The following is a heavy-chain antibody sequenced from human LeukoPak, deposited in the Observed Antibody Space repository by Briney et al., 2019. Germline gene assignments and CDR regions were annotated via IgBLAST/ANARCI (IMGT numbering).Heavy chain of an antibody. D-gene: IGHD2-2*01. CDR2: ISFSGST. V-gene: IGHV4-39*01. J-gene: IGHJ5*02. Sequence: SETLSLTCTVSGGSISSSSYFWGWIRQPPGKGLQWIGSISFSGSTYYNPSLKSRVTISVDTSKNQFSLKLSSVTAADTAVYYCARHGDIVVVPAAIGSYQDNWFDPWGQGTLVTVSS. CDR1: GGSISSSSYF. CDR3: ARHGDIVVVPAAIGSYQDNWFDP.